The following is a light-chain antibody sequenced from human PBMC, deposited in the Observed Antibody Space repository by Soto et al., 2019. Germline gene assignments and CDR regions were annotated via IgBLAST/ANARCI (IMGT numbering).Light chain of an antibody. CDR2: TDF. CDR1: GSNLRRNN. CDR3: STWDDSLNGWV. V-gene: IGLV1-44*01. Sequence: QSVLTQPPSASGTPGQRVTISCSGGGSNLRRNNVNWYQQLPGTAPRLLIYTDFKRPAGVPDRFSASKSGTSASLAISGLQSEDEADYYCSTWDDSLNGWVFGGGTKLTVL. J-gene: IGLJ3*02.